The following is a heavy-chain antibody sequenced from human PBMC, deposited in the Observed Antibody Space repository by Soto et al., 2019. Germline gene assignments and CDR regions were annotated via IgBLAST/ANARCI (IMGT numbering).Heavy chain of an antibody. Sequence: PGGSVRLSCVGSGFSVSSNYMSWVRQAPGKGLEWVSIIYSGGSTYYADSVKGRFTISRDNSKNTLYLQLNSLRAEDTAVYYCARVSVSSWYEDCWGQGT. CDR3: ARVSVSSWYEDC. CDR2: IYSGGST. J-gene: IGHJ4*02. D-gene: IGHD6-13*01. V-gene: IGHV3-66*01. CDR1: GFSVSSNY.